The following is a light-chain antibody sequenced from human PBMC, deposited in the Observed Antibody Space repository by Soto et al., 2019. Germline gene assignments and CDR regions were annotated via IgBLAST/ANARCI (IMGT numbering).Light chain of an antibody. CDR1: QSISNN. J-gene: IGKJ1*01. CDR3: QQYGSSPPT. CDR2: GAS. Sequence: EIVLTQSPATLSVSPGERATISCRASQSISNNLVWYQQKPGQGPRLLIYGASSRATGTPDRFSGSGSGTDFTLTINRLEPEDFALYYCQQYGSSPPTFGQGTKVDIK. V-gene: IGKV3-20*01.